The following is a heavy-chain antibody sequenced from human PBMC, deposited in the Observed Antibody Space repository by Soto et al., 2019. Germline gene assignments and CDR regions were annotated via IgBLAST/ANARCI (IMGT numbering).Heavy chain of an antibody. Sequence: NPSETLSLTCAVYGGCLRGYDWSWIRKTPGKGLEWIGEINHSGSTNYNPSLKSRVTISVDTSKNQFSLKLSSVTAADTAVYYCAIPEGAGTTSYYYGMDVWGQGTTVTVSS. CDR2: INHSGST. V-gene: IGHV4-34*01. D-gene: IGHD1-1*01. CDR1: GGCLRGYD. CDR3: AIPEGAGTTSYYYGMDV. J-gene: IGHJ6*02.